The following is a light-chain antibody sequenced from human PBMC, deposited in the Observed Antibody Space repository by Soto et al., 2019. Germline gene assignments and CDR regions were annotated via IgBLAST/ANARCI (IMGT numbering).Light chain of an antibody. J-gene: IGLJ2*01. CDR2: EVT. V-gene: IGLV2-14*01. CDR3: SSYPTTPSPHFL. CDR1: RSDIGRYNY. Sequence: QPVLAQPASVSGSPGQSITISCTGTRSDIGRYNYVSWYQQHPGEAPKLLIYEVTYRPSGVSARFSGSKSGSTASLTISGPQAEAEADYYGSSYPTTPSPHFLFGGGTKLPAL.